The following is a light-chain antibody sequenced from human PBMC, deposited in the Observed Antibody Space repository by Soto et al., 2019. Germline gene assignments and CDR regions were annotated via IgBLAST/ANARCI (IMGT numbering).Light chain of an antibody. CDR3: QVWHSGIDWV. CDR2: EDN. V-gene: IGLV3-21*02. Sequence: SYELTQPPSVSVAPGQTAKITCGGNNIGSKSVHWYQQKPGQAPVLVVYEDNDRPAGIPERFSGSDSGNTATLTISRVEAGDEADYYCQVWHSGIDWVFGGGTKLTVL. CDR1: NIGSKS. J-gene: IGLJ2*01.